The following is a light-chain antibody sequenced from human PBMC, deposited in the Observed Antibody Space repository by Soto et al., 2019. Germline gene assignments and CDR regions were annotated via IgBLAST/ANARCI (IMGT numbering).Light chain of an antibody. CDR3: SSYTSSSAVV. CDR2: DVS. V-gene: IGLV2-14*01. J-gene: IGLJ2*01. CDR1: SSDVGGYNY. Sequence: QSVLTQPASVSGSPGQSVTISCTGTSSDVGGYNYVSWYQQSPGKAPKILIYDVSNRPSGVSNRFSGSKSGNTASLTISGLQAEDEADYYCSSYTSSSAVVFGGGTKLSVL.